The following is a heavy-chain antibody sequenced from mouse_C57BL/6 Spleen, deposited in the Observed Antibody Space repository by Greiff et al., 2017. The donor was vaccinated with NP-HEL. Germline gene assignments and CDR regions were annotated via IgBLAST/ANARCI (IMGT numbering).Heavy chain of an antibody. J-gene: IGHJ1*03. V-gene: IGHV3-8*01. Sequence: EVNVVESGPGLAKPSQTLSLTCSVTGYSITSDYWNWIRKFPGHKLEYMGYISYSGSTYYNPSLKSRISITRDTSKNQYYLQLNSVTTEDTATYYCARSGYYGSSYDWYVDVWGTGTTVTVSS. CDR3: ARSGYYGSSYDWYVDV. CDR2: ISYSGST. D-gene: IGHD1-1*01. CDR1: GYSITSDY.